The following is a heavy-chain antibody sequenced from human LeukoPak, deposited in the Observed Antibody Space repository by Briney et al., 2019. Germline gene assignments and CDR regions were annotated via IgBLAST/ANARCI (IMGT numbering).Heavy chain of an antibody. CDR2: ILQGGVT. J-gene: IGHJ6*02. V-gene: IGHV4-34*12. D-gene: IGHD1/OR15-1a*01. CDR1: GGSFSNYI. CDR3: ARLNTYGMDV. Sequence: SETLSLTCGVSGGSFSNYIWSWVRQPPGKGLEWIGEILQGGVTNYNPSLKSRIAISVDTSKNQFSLKLSSVTAADTAVYYCARLNTYGMDVWGQGTTVTVSS.